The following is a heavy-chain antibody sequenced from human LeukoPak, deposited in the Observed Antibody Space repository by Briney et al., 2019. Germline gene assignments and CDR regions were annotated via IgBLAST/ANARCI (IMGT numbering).Heavy chain of an antibody. CDR1: GYSFTNNW. CDR3: ARHVGYCSSTSCSVDY. J-gene: IGHJ4*02. V-gene: IGHV5-51*01. Sequence: PGESLKISCKGSGYSFTNNWIAWVRQMPGKGLEWMGIIYPGDSDTRYSPSFQGQVTISADKSISTAYLQWSSLKASDTAMYHCARHVGYCSSTSCSVDYWGQGTLVTVSS. CDR2: IYPGDSDT. D-gene: IGHD2-2*01.